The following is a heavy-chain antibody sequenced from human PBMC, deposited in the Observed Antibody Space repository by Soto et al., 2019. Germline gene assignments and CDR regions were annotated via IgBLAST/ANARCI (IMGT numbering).Heavy chain of an antibody. Sequence: SSETRSLTCTVSGGSFFGYYWSWIRQPPGKGLEWIGYIYYSGSTNYNPSLKSRVTISVDTSKNQFSLKLSSVTAADTAVYYCARRYCSGGSCYYYYYYYMDVWGKGTTVTVSS. D-gene: IGHD2-15*01. V-gene: IGHV4-59*12. CDR1: GGSFFGYY. CDR3: ARRYCSGGSCYYYYYYYMDV. CDR2: IYYSGST. J-gene: IGHJ6*03.